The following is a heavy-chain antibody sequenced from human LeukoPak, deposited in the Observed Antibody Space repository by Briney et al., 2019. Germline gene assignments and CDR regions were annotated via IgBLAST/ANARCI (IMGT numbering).Heavy chain of an antibody. Sequence: SETLSLTCTVSGYSISSGYYWGWIRQPPGKGLEWIGSIYHSGSTYYNPSLKSRVTISVDTSKNQFSLKLSSVTAADTAVYYCARVPAPQWLSRVTYYYYYYMDVWGKGTTVTVSS. V-gene: IGHV4-38-2*02. J-gene: IGHJ6*03. CDR1: GYSISSGYY. D-gene: IGHD3-22*01. CDR3: ARVPAPQWLSRVTYYYYYYMDV. CDR2: IYHSGST.